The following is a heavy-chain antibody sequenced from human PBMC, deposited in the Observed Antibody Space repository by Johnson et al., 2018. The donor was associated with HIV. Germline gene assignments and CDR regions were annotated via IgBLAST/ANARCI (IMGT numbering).Heavy chain of an antibody. V-gene: IGHV3-23*04. D-gene: IGHD3-10*01. CDR1: GFTFSSYA. CDR3: ARDFVAFGECTAFDM. Sequence: VHLVESGGGVVQPGRSLRLSCAASGFTFSSYAMNWVRQAPGKGLEWVSAISGRGGSTYYADSVKGRFTISRDNSKNTLYLQMNSLRAEDTALYYCARDFVAFGECTAFDMWGQGTMVTVSS. CDR2: ISGRGGST. J-gene: IGHJ3*02.